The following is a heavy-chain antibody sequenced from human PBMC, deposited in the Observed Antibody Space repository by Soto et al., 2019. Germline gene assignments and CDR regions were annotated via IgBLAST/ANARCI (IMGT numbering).Heavy chain of an antibody. CDR2: IKSKRDGETT. CDR3: ITGPPKGDYGDN. J-gene: IGHJ4*02. V-gene: IGHV3-15*01. Sequence: EVQLVESGGGLVNPGGSLRLSCAASGFTFNNVWMSWVRQVPGKGLEWVARIKSKRDGETTDYAEPVKGRFSISREDSKKTVYLQMSSLKSEDTAVYHCITGPPKGDYGDNWGQGTLVTVSS. CDR1: GFTFNNVW.